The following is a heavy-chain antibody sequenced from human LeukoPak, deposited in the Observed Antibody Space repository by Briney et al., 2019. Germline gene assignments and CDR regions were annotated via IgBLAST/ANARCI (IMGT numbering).Heavy chain of an antibody. Sequence: GGSLRLSCAASGFTFDDYGMSWVRHAPGKGLEWVSGINWNGGSTGYADSVKGRFTISRDNAKNSLYLQMNSLRVEDTAVYYCAREEDSSPPPGMDVWGKGTTVTVSS. D-gene: IGHD6-13*01. CDR1: GFTFDDYG. J-gene: IGHJ6*03. V-gene: IGHV3-20*04. CDR3: AREEDSSPPPGMDV. CDR2: INWNGGST.